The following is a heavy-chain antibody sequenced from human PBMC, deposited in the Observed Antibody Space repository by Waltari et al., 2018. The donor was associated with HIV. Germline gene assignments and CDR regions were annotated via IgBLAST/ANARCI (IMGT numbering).Heavy chain of an antibody. D-gene: IGHD3-22*01. Sequence: QLQLQESGPGLVKPSETLSLTCTVSGDSISSRNSYWAWVRHPPGKGLEWIGTIHYSGNTYYNPSVKSRVTISVDTSKNQFSLKLSSVTAADTAVYYCARLGSGYPLDYWGQGTLVTVSS. V-gene: IGHV4-39*01. J-gene: IGHJ4*02. CDR1: GDSISSRNSY. CDR3: ARLGSGYPLDY. CDR2: IHYSGNT.